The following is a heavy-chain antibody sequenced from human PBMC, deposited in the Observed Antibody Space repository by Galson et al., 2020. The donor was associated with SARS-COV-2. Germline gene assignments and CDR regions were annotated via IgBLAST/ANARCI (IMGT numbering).Heavy chain of an antibody. CDR2: IYYSGST. J-gene: IGHJ6*02. CDR3: ARVGSGTPYYYALDV. Sequence: SETLSLTCTVSGGSISRYYWSWIRQTQGKGLEWIGYIYYSGSTNYNPSLKRRVTILVDTSKNQFSLKLSSVTAADTAVYYCARVGSGTPYYYALDVWGHGTTVTVSS. D-gene: IGHD3-10*01. V-gene: IGHV4-59*01. CDR1: GGSISRYY.